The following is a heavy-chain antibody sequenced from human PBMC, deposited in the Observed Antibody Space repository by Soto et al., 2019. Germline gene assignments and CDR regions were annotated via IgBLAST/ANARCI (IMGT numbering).Heavy chain of an antibody. CDR2: IIPILGTS. CDR1: GGTFCSYA. D-gene: IGHD1-26*01. J-gene: IGHJ6*02. Sequence: SVKMFSRTSGGTFCSYAISWLRQAPGQGLESMGGIIPILGTSNYAQKFQGRVTITADESTITAHMELCSLQSEAYAVYYCAAGGSSAEANCYHYYGMDVWGQGTTVTVSS. V-gene: IGHV1-69*13. CDR3: AAGGSSAEANCYHYYGMDV.